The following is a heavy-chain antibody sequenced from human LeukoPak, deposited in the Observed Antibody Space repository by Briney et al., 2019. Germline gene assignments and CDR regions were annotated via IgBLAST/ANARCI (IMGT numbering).Heavy chain of an antibody. CDR2: IQYNGNNK. D-gene: IGHD6-13*01. V-gene: IGHV3-30*02. Sequence: GSLRLSCAASGFTFSGYGMHWVRQAPGKGLEWVAFIQYNGNNKYYANSVKGRFTLSRDNSENTLYLQMNSLRAEDTAVYYCAKRDSAGSGTGKYYFDYWGQGTLVTVSS. CDR3: AKRDSAGSGTGKYYFDY. CDR1: GFTFSGYG. J-gene: IGHJ4*02.